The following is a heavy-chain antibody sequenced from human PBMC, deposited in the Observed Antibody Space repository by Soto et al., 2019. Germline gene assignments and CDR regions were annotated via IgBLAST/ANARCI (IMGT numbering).Heavy chain of an antibody. CDR3: ARDQVHGDYVDYYYGMDV. CDR1: GFTFSSYS. D-gene: IGHD4-17*01. J-gene: IGHJ6*02. CDR2: ISSSSSYI. Sequence: EVQLVESGGGLVKPGGSLRLSCAASGFTFSSYSMNWVRQAPGKGLEWVSSISSSSSYINYADSVKGRFTISRDNAKNSLYLQMNSLRAEDTAVYYCARDQVHGDYVDYYYGMDVWGQGTTVTVSS. V-gene: IGHV3-21*01.